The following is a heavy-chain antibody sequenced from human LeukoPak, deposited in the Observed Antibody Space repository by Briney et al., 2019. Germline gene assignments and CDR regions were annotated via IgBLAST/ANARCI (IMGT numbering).Heavy chain of an antibody. CDR2: ISSSSSYI. D-gene: IGHD3-3*01. CDR1: GFTFSSYS. V-gene: IGHV3-21*01. J-gene: IGHJ4*02. Sequence: GGSLRLSCAASGFTFSSYSMNWVRQAPGKGLEWVSSISSSSSYIYYADSVKGRFTISRDNAKNSLYLQMNSLRAEDTAVYYCARMIRFLEWSDYWGQGTLVTVSS. CDR3: ARMIRFLEWSDY.